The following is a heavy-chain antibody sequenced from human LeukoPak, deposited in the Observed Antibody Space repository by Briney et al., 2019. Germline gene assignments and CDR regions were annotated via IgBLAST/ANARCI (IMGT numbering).Heavy chain of an antibody. CDR2: IIPIFGRA. CDR1: GGTFSSYA. Sequence: ASVKVSCKASGGTFSSYAISWVRQAPGQGLEWMGGIIPIFGRANYAQKFQGRVTITADESTSTAYMELSSLRSEDTAVYYCARELESEYCGGDCPHTNWFDPWGQGTLVTVSS. J-gene: IGHJ5*02. D-gene: IGHD2-21*01. V-gene: IGHV1-69*13. CDR3: ARELESEYCGGDCPHTNWFDP.